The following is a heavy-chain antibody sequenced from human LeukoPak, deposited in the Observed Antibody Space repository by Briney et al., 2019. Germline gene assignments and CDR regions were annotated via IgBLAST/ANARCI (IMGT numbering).Heavy chain of an antibody. Sequence: GGSLRLSCAASGFTFSSYAMSWVRQAPGKGLEWVSAISGSGGSTYYADSVKGRFTISRDNSKNTLYLQMNSLRAEDTAVYYCARDSNYDFWCGYSDIEYWGQGTLVTVSS. CDR1: GFTFSSYA. J-gene: IGHJ4*02. V-gene: IGHV3-23*01. D-gene: IGHD3-3*01. CDR3: ARDSNYDFWCGYSDIEY. CDR2: ISGSGGST.